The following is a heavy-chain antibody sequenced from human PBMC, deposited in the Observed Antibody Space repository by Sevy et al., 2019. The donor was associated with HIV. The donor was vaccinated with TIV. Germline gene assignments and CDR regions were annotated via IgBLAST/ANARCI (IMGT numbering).Heavy chain of an antibody. J-gene: IGHJ6*03. D-gene: IGHD3-22*01. CDR3: GEGGGGHYDPDEIGYYFYYYNMDV. CDR2: ISGSGTRT. Sequence: GGSLRLSCAVSGFSFDSYGMTWVRQAPGKGLEWVSGISGSGTRTYYADSVKGRFIISRDNSKNTLYLQMNSLRSEDKGILYWGEGGGGHYDPDEIGYYFYYYNMDVWGKGTTVTVSS. V-gene: IGHV3-23*01. CDR1: GFSFDSYG.